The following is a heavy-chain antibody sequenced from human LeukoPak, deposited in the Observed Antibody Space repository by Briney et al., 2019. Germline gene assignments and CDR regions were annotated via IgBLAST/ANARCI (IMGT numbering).Heavy chain of an antibody. Sequence: SETLSLTCTVSGGSISSGSYCWSWIRQPAGKGLEWIGRIYTSGSTNYNPSLKSRVTISVDTSKNQFSLKLSSVTAADTAVYYCARDGPSIAARYYYYYYMDVWGKGTTVTVSS. J-gene: IGHJ6*03. D-gene: IGHD6-6*01. CDR2: IYTSGST. CDR1: GGSISSGSYC. V-gene: IGHV4-61*02. CDR3: ARDGPSIAARYYYYYYMDV.